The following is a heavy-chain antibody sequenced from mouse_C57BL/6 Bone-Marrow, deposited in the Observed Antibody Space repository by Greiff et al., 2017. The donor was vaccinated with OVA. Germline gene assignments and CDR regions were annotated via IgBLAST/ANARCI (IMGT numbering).Heavy chain of an antibody. CDR2: INPNNGGT. Sequence: EVQLQQSGPELVKPGASVKIPCKASGYTFTDYNMDWVKQSHGKSLEWIGDINPNNGGTIYNQKFKGKATLTVDKSSSTAYMELRSLTSEDTAVYYCARSLGGSTYYYAMDYWGQGTSVTVSS. D-gene: IGHD1-1*01. V-gene: IGHV1-18*01. J-gene: IGHJ4*01. CDR3: ARSLGGSTYYYAMDY. CDR1: GYTFTDYN.